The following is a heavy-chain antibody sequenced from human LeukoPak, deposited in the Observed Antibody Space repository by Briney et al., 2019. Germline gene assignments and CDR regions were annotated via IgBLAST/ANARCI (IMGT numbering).Heavy chain of an antibody. V-gene: IGHV4-38-2*01. J-gene: IGHJ1*01. CDR3: ARRSGSYRAGAEYFQH. D-gene: IGHD1-26*01. CDR2: IYHSGST. Sequence: SETLSLTCAVSGYSISSGYYWGWIRQSPGKGLEWIGSIYHSGSTYYNPSLKSLVSISVDTSKNHFSLRLSSVTAADTAVYYCARRSGSYRAGAEYFQHWGRGTLVTVSS. CDR1: GYSISSGYY.